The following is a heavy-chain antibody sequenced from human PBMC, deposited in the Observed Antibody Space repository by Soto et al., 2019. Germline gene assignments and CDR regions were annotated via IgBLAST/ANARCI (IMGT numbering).Heavy chain of an antibody. D-gene: IGHD5-18*01. Sequence: GGSLRLSCAASGFTFSSYGMHWVRQAPGKGLEWVAVISYDGSNKYYADSVKGRFTISRDNSKNTLYLQMNSLRAEDTAVYYCAKEGGYSYGGSRTYFDYWGQGTLVTVSS. J-gene: IGHJ4*02. CDR2: ISYDGSNK. CDR3: AKEGGYSYGGSRTYFDY. V-gene: IGHV3-30*18. CDR1: GFTFSSYG.